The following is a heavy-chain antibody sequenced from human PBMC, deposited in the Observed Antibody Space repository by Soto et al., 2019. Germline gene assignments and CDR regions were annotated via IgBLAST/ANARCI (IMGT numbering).Heavy chain of an antibody. V-gene: IGHV3-30-3*01. D-gene: IGHD5-18*01. CDR3: ASSQRGYSYGRDGMDV. J-gene: IGHJ6*02. Sequence: GWSLRLSCSASVFTFSSYAMHWCRQAPGKGLEWVAVISYDGSNKYYADSVKGRFTISRDNSKNTLYLQMNSLRAEDTAVYYCASSQRGYSYGRDGMDVWGQGTTVTVSS. CDR2: ISYDGSNK. CDR1: VFTFSSYA.